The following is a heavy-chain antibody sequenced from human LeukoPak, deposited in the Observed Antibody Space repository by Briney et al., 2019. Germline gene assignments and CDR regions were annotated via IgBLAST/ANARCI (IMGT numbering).Heavy chain of an antibody. D-gene: IGHD3-3*01. V-gene: IGHV4-30-2*01. J-gene: IGHJ4*02. CDR3: ARGGTFWSGYYFDS. CDR1: GDSIGSGGVY. Sequence: SETLSLTCTVSGDSIGSGGVYWTWIRQPPGKGLEWVGYLYHTGDILYNPSLKSRVTISVDRSKTQFSLKVSSVTAADTAMYYCARGGTFWSGYYFDSWGQGSLVTVSS. CDR2: LYHTGDI.